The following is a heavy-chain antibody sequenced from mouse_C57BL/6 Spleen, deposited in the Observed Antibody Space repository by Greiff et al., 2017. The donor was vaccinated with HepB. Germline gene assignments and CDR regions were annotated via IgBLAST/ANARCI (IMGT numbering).Heavy chain of an antibody. V-gene: IGHV5-12*01. CDR1: GFTFSDYY. J-gene: IGHJ2*01. CDR3: ARHGEGSDYALDY. Sequence: EVQGVESGGGLVQPGGSLKLSCAASGFTFSDYYMYWVRQTPEKRLEWVAYISNGGGSTYYPDTVKGRFTISRDNAKNTLYLQMSRLKSEDTAMYYCARHGEGSDYALDYWGQGTTLTVSS. CDR2: ISNGGGST. D-gene: IGHD2-4*01.